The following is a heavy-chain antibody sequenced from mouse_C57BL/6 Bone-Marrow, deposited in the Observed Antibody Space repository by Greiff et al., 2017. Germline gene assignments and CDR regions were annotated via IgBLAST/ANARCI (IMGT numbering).Heavy chain of an antibody. CDR3: ARDDGYFQFAY. V-gene: IGHV1-55*01. CDR1: GYTFTSYW. CDR2: IYPGSGST. J-gene: IGHJ3*01. D-gene: IGHD2-3*01. Sequence: QVQLQQPGAELVKPGASVKMSCKASGYTFTSYWITWVKQRPGQGLEWIGDIYPGSGSTNYNEKFKSKATRTVDTSSRTAYMQLSSLTSEDSAVYYCARDDGYFQFAYWGQGTLVTVSA.